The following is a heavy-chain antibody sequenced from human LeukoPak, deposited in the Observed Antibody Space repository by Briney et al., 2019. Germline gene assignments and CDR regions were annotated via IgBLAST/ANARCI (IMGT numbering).Heavy chain of an antibody. J-gene: IGHJ4*02. CDR1: GFTFRSRA. D-gene: IGHD2-21*01. CDR3: AKDFRIGYSAHFDY. CDR2: IYENGGTT. Sequence: GGSLRLSCVGSGFTFRSRAMSWVRQAPEKGLEFVSGIYENGGTTYYADSVKGRFSISRDNSKNTLYLQMDSLRGEDTAVYYCAKDFRIGYSAHFDYWGQGALVTVSS. V-gene: IGHV3-23*01.